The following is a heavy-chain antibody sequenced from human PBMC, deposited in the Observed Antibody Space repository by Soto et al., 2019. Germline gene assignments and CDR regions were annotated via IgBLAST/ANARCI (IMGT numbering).Heavy chain of an antibody. D-gene: IGHD2-2*01. V-gene: IGHV4-31*03. Sequence: SETLSLTCTVSGGSISSGGYYWSWIRQHPGKGLEWIGYIYYSGSTYYNPSLKSRVTISVDTSKNQFSLKLSSVTAADTAVYYCARGGLDCSSTSCPNGFDTWGQGDVVTVSS. CDR3: ARGGLDCSSTSCPNGFDT. J-gene: IGHJ5*02. CDR1: GGSISSGGYY. CDR2: IYYSGST.